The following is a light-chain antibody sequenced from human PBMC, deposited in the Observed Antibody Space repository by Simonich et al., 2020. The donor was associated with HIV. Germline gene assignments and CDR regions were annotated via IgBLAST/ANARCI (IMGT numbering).Light chain of an antibody. Sequence: EIVMTQSPATLSVSPGERATLSCRASQSVSSDLAWYHQEPGQAPRLLIYGASTRATGIPARFSGSGSGTEFTLTISSLQSEDFAVYYCHQYYSTPQTFGQGTKLEIK. CDR3: HQYYSTPQT. CDR1: QSVSSD. J-gene: IGKJ2*01. V-gene: IGKV3-15*01. CDR2: GAS.